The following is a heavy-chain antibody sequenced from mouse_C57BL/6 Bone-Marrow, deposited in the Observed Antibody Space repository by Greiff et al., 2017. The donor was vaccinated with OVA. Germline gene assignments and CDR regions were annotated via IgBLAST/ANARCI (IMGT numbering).Heavy chain of an antibody. CDR2: ISSGGDYI. D-gene: IGHD2-4*01. J-gene: IGHJ4*01. CDR3: TRAPYDYGDAMDY. Sequence: EVKLMESGEGLVKPGGSLKLSCAASGFTFSSYAMSWVRQTPEKRLEWVAYISSGGDYIYYADTVKGRFTISRDNARNTLYLQMSSLKSEDTAMYYCTRAPYDYGDAMDYWGQGTSVTVSS. CDR1: GFTFSSYA. V-gene: IGHV5-9-1*02.